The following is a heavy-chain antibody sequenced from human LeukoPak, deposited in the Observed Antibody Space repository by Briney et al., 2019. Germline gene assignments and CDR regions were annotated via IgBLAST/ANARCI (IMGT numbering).Heavy chain of an antibody. V-gene: IGHV5-51*01. Sequence: GESLKISCKGSGYNFNTYWIGWVRQTPGKGLEWMGIIYPGDSDTRYSPSFQGQVAISADTSISTAFLQWSSLKASDTAMYYCARLPIAAAGTSHFDYWGQGTLVTVSS. CDR3: ARLPIAAAGTSHFDY. D-gene: IGHD6-13*01. J-gene: IGHJ4*02. CDR2: IYPGDSDT. CDR1: GYNFNTYW.